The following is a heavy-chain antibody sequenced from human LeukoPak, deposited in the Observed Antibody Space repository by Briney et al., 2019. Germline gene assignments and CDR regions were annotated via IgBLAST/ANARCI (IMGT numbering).Heavy chain of an antibody. CDR2: MNPNSGNT. J-gene: IGHJ6*03. V-gene: IGHV1-8*03. Sequence: SSVKVSCKASGYTFTSYDINWVRQATGQGPEWMGWMNPNSGNTGYAQKFQGRVTITRNTSISTAYMELSSLRSEDTAVYYCARGLRLPTRARYYYYSMDVWGKGTTVTVSS. CDR1: GYTFTSYD. CDR3: ARGLRLPTRARYYYYSMDV.